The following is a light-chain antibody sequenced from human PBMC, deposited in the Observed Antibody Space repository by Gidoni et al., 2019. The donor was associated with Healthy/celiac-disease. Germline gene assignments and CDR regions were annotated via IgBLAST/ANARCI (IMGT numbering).Light chain of an antibody. CDR1: KLGDKY. J-gene: IGLJ3*02. CDR3: QAWDSSTEV. Sequence: SYDLTQPPSVSVSPGQTASIPCPGDKLGDKYACWYQQKPGQSPVLVIYQDSKRPSGIPERFSGSNSGNTATLTISGTQAMDEADYYCQAWDSSTEVFGGGTKLTVL. V-gene: IGLV3-1*01. CDR2: QDS.